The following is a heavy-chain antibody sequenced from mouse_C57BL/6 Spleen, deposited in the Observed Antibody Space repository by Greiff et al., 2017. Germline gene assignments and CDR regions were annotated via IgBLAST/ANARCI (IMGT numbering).Heavy chain of an antibody. D-gene: IGHD4-1*01. CDR1: GFTLSTSGMG. J-gene: IGHJ1*03. CDR3: ARRYWEDFDV. Sequence: QVTLQLSGPRILQSSPTLSLSCSFSGFTLSTSGMGVSWLRHPSGKGLEWLAHIYWDGDKRNNPSLKSRPSISKESSRTQVFATIPRADTADAATYDCARRYWEDFDVWGTGTTVTVSS. V-gene: IGHV8-12*01. CDR2: IYWDGDK.